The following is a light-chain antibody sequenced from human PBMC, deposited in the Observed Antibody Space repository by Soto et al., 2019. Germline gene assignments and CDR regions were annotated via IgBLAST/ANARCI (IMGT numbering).Light chain of an antibody. J-gene: IGKJ3*01. CDR3: QHSDHPPL. CDR2: GAF. CDR1: NDIGYY. V-gene: IGKV1-33*01. Sequence: DIQMTQSPPYLSASIGDRVTITCQASNDIGYYLNWYQHKPGKAPNLVIYGAFNLETWVPSRFSGGGSGTDFTFTISSLRPEDIATYYCQHSDHPPLFGPGTKVDF.